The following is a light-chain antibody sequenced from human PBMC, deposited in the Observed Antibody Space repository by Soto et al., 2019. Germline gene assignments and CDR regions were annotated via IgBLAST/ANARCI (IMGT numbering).Light chain of an antibody. V-gene: IGKV3-15*01. J-gene: IGKJ4*01. CDR2: AAS. CDR1: QSIRSS. CDR3: QQYNDWLT. Sequence: EIVMTQSPATLSVSPGETATLSCRASQSIRSSLAWYQQKPGQTPRLLISAASTRATDIPARFRGSGSGTEFTLTITSLQVEDSAVYYCQQYNDWLTFGGGTKVEIK.